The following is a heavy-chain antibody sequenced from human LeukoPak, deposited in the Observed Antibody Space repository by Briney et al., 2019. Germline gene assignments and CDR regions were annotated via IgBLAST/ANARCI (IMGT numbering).Heavy chain of an antibody. CDR1: GFRFSGYG. Sequence: GGSLRLSCAASGFRFSGYGMHWVRQAPGKGLEWVAFIRYDGSNEYYADSVKGRFTISRDKSKNTLSLQMNGLRVEDTAVYYCAKVMPPGRIRFYSYYMDVWGKGTTVTVS. J-gene: IGHJ6*03. V-gene: IGHV3-30*02. CDR2: IRYDGSNE. D-gene: IGHD2-15*01. CDR3: AKVMPPGRIRFYSYYMDV.